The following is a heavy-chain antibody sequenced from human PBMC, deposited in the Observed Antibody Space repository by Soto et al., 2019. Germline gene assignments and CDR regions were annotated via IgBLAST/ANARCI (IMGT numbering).Heavy chain of an antibody. CDR3: AKDTYDYVWGSYPPAGMDV. V-gene: IGHV3-30*18. Sequence: QVQLVESGGGVVQPGRSLRLSCAASGFTFSSYGMHWVRQAPGKGLEWVAVISYDGSNKYYADSVKGRFTISRDNSNNTLYLQMNRLGDEDTGVYYGAKDTYDYVWGSYPPAGMDVLVQGTTVTVSS. CDR1: GFTFSSYG. CDR2: ISYDGSNK. D-gene: IGHD3-16*02. J-gene: IGHJ6*02.